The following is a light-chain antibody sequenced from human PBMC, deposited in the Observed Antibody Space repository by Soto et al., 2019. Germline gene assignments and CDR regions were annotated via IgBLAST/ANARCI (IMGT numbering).Light chain of an antibody. V-gene: IGKV3-20*01. CDR1: QSVNSNY. CDR2: GAS. Sequence: DIVLTQSPGTLSLSPGERATLSCRASQSVNSNYLAWYQHQPGQAPRLLIFGASYRATGIPDRFSGSGSGTDFTLTISRLEPEDFAVYDCQHYDTSPPEFTFGPGTKVDIK. CDR3: QHYDTSPPEFT. J-gene: IGKJ3*01.